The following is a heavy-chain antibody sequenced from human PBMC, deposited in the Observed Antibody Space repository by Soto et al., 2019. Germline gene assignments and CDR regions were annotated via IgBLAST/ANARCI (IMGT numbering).Heavy chain of an antibody. J-gene: IGHJ4*02. Sequence: QVQLVQSGAEVKKPGSSVSVSCTASGDTFNFYTINWVRQAPEQGLQWMGRIIPMLGMSNYAQKFQGRVTMIADKSTSTVYMELSRVTAEDTALYYCATNYGSGGEHFDNWGQGTLVTVSS. CDR2: IIPMLGMS. CDR3: ATNYGSGGEHFDN. V-gene: IGHV1-69*02. CDR1: GDTFNFYT. D-gene: IGHD3-10*01.